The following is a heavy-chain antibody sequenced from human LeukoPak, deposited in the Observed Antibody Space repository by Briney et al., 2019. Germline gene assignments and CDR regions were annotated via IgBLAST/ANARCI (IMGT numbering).Heavy chain of an antibody. D-gene: IGHD2-15*01. Sequence: GALRLSCAASGFTFSSYAMSWVRQAPGKGLEWVSAISGSGGSTYYADSVKGRFTISRDNSKNTLYLQMNSQRAEDTAVYYCAKDRSYCSGGSCYSWFDPWGQGTLVTVSS. V-gene: IGHV3-23*01. CDR3: AKDRSYCSGGSCYSWFDP. CDR2: ISGSGGST. CDR1: GFTFSSYA. J-gene: IGHJ5*02.